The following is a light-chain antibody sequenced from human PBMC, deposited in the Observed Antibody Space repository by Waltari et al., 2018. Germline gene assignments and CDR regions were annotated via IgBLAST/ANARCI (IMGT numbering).Light chain of an antibody. CDR1: SSDVGGYNS. V-gene: IGLV2-14*03. Sequence: QSALTQPASVSGSPGQSITIAVTGTSSDVGGYNSVSWYQDHPGQAPKVIIYDVSDRPSGISERFSGSKSGNTASLTISGLQAEDEADYYCSSQSSDNVVLFGGGTKLTVL. CDR2: DVS. J-gene: IGLJ2*01. CDR3: SSQSSDNVVL.